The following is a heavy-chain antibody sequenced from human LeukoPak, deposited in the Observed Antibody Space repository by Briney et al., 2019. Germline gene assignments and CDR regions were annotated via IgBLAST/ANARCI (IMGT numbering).Heavy chain of an antibody. Sequence: ASVKVSCKVSGYTLTELSMHWVRQSPGKGLEWLGGFNPQSGETVYAPNFQGRVTMTEDISRDAAYMELSSLRSDDTAVYYCATGAPDHDVLTGYYLFRNKWFDPWGQGTLVTVSS. CDR2: FNPQSGET. CDR3: ATGAPDHDVLTGYYLFRNKWFDP. CDR1: GYTLTELS. D-gene: IGHD3-9*01. V-gene: IGHV1-24*01. J-gene: IGHJ5*02.